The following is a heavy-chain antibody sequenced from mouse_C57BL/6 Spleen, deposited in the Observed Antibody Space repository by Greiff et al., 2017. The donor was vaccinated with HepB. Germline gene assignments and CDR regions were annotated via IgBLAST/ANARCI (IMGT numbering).Heavy chain of an antibody. CDR1: GFTFSDYG. CDR3: ARIDGYYDAMDY. J-gene: IGHJ4*01. Sequence: EVHLVESGGGLVKPGGSLKLSCAASGFTFSDYGMHWVRQAPEKGLEWVAYISSGSSTIYYADTVKGRCTIARDNAKNTLFLQMTSLRSEDTAMYYCARIDGYYDAMDYWGQGTSVTVSS. CDR2: ISSGSSTI. D-gene: IGHD2-3*01. V-gene: IGHV5-17*01.